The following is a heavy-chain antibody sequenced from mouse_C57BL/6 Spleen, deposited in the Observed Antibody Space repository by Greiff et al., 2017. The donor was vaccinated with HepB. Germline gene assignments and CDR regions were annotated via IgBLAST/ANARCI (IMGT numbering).Heavy chain of an antibody. D-gene: IGHD1-1*01. CDR2: INPSSGYT. J-gene: IGHJ4*01. CDR1: GYTFTSYT. CDR3: ARCYYGSSDGYAMDY. Sequence: VQLQQSGAELARPGASVKMSCKASGYTFTSYTMHWVKQRPGQGLEWIGYINPSSGYTKYNQKFKDKATLTADKSSSTAYMQLSSLTSEDSAVYYCARCYYGSSDGYAMDYWGQGTSVTVSS. V-gene: IGHV1-4*01.